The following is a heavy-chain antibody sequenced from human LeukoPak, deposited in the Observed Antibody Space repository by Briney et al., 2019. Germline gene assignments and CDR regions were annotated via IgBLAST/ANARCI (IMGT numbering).Heavy chain of an antibody. J-gene: IGHJ4*02. CDR3: ARAGRMYSSGWYDY. V-gene: IGHV4-34*01. CDR1: GGSFSGYY. CDR2: INHSGST. Sequence: WETVSLTCAVYGGSFSGYYWSWIRQPPGKGLEWIGEINHSGSTNYNPSLKSRVTISVDTSKNQFSLKLSSVTAADTAVYYCARAGRMYSSGWYDYWGQGTLVTVSS. D-gene: IGHD6-19*01.